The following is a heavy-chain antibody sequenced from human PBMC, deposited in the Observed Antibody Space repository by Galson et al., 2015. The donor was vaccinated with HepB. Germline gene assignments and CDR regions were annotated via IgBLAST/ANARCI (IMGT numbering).Heavy chain of an antibody. Sequence: SLRLSCAASGFTFSSYGMHWVRQAPGKGLEWVAVIWYDGSNKYYADSVKGRFTISRDNSKNTLYLQMNSLRAEDTAVYYCARVGREYSSSWYGGWFDPWGQGTLVTVSS. V-gene: IGHV3-33*01. CDR3: ARVGREYSSSWYGGWFDP. CDR1: GFTFSSYG. D-gene: IGHD6-13*01. J-gene: IGHJ5*02. CDR2: IWYDGSNK.